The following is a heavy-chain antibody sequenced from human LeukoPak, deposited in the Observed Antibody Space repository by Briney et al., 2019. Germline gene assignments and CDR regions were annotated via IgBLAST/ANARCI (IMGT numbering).Heavy chain of an antibody. CDR3: ARGIAAADYYYYYYMDV. Sequence: SETLSLTCAVYGGSFSGYYWSWIRQPPGKGLEWIGEINHSGSTNYNPSLKSRVTISVDTSKNQFSLKLSSVTAADTAVYYCARGIAAADYYYYYYMDVWAKGPRSPSP. CDR2: INHSGST. V-gene: IGHV4-34*01. CDR1: GGSFSGYY. D-gene: IGHD6-13*01. J-gene: IGHJ6*03.